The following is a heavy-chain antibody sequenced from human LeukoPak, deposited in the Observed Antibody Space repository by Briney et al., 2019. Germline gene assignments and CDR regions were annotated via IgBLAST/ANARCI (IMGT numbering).Heavy chain of an antibody. CDR1: GGSISSGGYY. V-gene: IGHV4-31*03. Sequence: SETLSLTRSVSGGSISSGGYYWSWIRQHPGKGLEWIGYIYDSGNTYYHLSLESRITMSVDTSKNQFSLKLTSVTAADTAVYYCARVAGGNLGFWGQGTLVTVSS. J-gene: IGHJ4*02. D-gene: IGHD4-23*01. CDR2: IYDSGNT. CDR3: ARVAGGNLGF.